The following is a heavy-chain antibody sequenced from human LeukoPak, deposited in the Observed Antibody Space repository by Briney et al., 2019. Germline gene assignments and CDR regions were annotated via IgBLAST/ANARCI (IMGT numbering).Heavy chain of an antibody. V-gene: IGHV1-46*01. D-gene: IGHD3-10*01. CDR2: INPSGGST. Sequence: ASVKVSCKASGYTFTSYYMHWVRQAPGQGLEWMGIINPSGGSTSYAQKFQGRVTMTRDTSTSTVYMELGSLRSEDTAVYYCARECGSLLWFGELFGWFDPWGQGTLVTVSS. CDR1: GYTFTSYY. J-gene: IGHJ5*02. CDR3: ARECGSLLWFGELFGWFDP.